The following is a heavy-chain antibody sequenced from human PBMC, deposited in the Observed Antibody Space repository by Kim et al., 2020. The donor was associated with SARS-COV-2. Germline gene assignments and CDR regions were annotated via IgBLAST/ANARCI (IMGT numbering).Heavy chain of an antibody. CDR3: ARDGSGWRPENLYGMDV. J-gene: IGHJ6*02. Sequence: SVKVSCKASGFTFTSSAMQWVRQARGQRLEWIGWIVVGSGNTNYAQKFQERVTITRDMSTSTAYMELSSLRSEDTAVYYCARDGSGWRPENLYGMDVWGQGTTVTVS. D-gene: IGHD2-21*02. V-gene: IGHV1-58*02. CDR2: IVVGSGNT. CDR1: GFTFTSSA.